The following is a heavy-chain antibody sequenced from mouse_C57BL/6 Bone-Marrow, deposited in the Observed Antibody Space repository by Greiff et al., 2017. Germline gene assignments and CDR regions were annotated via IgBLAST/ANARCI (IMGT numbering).Heavy chain of an antibody. CDR1: GFTFSSYA. D-gene: IGHD3-1*01. V-gene: IGHV5-4*03. Sequence: EVMLVESGGCLVKPGGSLKLSCAASGFTFSSYAMSWVRQTPEKRLEWVATISDGGSYTYYPDNVKGRFTISRDNAKNNLYLQMSHLKSEDTAMYYCALSGFDYWGQGTTLTVSS. J-gene: IGHJ2*01. CDR2: ISDGGSYT. CDR3: ALSGFDY.